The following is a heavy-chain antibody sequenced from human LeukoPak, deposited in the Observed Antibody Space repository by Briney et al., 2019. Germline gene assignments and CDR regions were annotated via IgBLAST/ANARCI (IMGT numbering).Heavy chain of an antibody. D-gene: IGHD2-15*01. J-gene: IGHJ4*02. CDR1: GFTFSNYA. V-gene: IGHV3-23*01. CDR2: ISGGGEKT. Sequence: GGSLRLSCAASGFTFSNYAMSWARQAPGRGLEWVAAISGGGEKTYYADSVRGRFTISRDNSKNMLYLEMNSPRAEDTAVYYCARGGFPKPDCSGVSCYTEFDFWGQGTLVTASS. CDR3: ARGGFPKPDCSGVSCYTEFDF.